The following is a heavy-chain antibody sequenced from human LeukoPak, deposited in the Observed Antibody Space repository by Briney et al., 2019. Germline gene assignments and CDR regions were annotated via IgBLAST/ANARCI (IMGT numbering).Heavy chain of an antibody. CDR2: IYYSGST. CDR3: ARGAAAAGTSWFDP. Sequence: PSQTLSLTCTVSGGSISSGDYYWSWIRQPPGKGLEWIGYIYYSGSTNYNPSLKSRVTISVDTSKNQFSLKLSSVTAADTAVYYCARGAAAAGTSWFDPWGQGTLVTVSS. V-gene: IGHV4-30-4*08. D-gene: IGHD6-13*01. CDR1: GGSISSGDYY. J-gene: IGHJ5*02.